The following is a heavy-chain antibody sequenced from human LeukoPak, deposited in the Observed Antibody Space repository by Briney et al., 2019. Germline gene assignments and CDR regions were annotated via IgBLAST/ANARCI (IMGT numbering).Heavy chain of an antibody. J-gene: IGHJ4*02. V-gene: IGHV4-4*07. D-gene: IGHD1-26*01. CDR1: GGSISDYY. CDR3: ARTNPFYSGSYLFDY. CDR2: IYSSGTT. Sequence: SETLSLTCTVSGGSISDYYWTWIRQPAGKGLEWIGRIYSSGTTIYNPSLKSRVTISVDTSKNQFSLKLSSVTAADTAVYYCARTNPFYSGSYLFDYWGQGTLVTVSS.